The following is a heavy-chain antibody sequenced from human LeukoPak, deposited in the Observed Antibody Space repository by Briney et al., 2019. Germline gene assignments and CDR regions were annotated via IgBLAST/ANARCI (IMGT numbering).Heavy chain of an antibody. CDR3: ARDRRRELLHAFDA. D-gene: IGHD1-26*01. CDR1: GGTISRNY. V-gene: IGHV4-59*01. CDR2: IDYSGST. J-gene: IGHJ3*01. Sequence: SGTLSLTCTVSGGTISRNYWSWIRQPPGKGLEWIAYIDYSGSTNYNPSLKSRLTISVDVSKDQFSLKLSSVTAADTAVYYCARDRRRELLHAFDAWGQGTMVTVSS.